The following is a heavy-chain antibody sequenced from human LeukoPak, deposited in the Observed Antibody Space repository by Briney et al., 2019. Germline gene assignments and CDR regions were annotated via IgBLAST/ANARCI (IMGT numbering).Heavy chain of an antibody. V-gene: IGHV3-23*01. J-gene: IGHJ6*03. CDR3: AKVGIMITFGGVSYMDV. CDR1: GFTFSSHG. CDR2: ISGSGGST. D-gene: IGHD3-16*01. Sequence: GGSLRLSCVASGFTFSSHGMNWVRQAPGKGLEWVSAISGSGGSTYYADSVKGRFTISRDNSKNTLYLQMNSLRAEDTAVYYCAKVGIMITFGGVSYMDVWGKGTTVTVSS.